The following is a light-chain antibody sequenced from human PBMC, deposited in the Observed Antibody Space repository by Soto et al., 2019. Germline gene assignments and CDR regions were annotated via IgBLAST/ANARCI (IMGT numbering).Light chain of an antibody. Sequence: DIQMTQSPSSLSASVGDRVTITCRANQTITRYLNGYQQKPGTAPKLLIYAASSLQEGVPSRFRGSESGTDFTLTISNLPPEDFAAYSCQQSFSFPVTFGQGTKLEIK. CDR1: QTITRY. CDR3: QQSFSFPVT. CDR2: AAS. J-gene: IGKJ2*01. V-gene: IGKV1-39*01.